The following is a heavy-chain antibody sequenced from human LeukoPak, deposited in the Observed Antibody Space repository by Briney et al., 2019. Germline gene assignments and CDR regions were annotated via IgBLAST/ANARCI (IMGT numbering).Heavy chain of an antibody. D-gene: IGHD1/OR15-1a*01. V-gene: IGHV1-2*02. Sequence: ASVKVSCKASGYTFTGYYMHWVRQAPGQGLEWVGWINPNSGGTNYAQKFQGRVTMTRDTSISTAYMELSRLRSDDTAVYYCARDRTHTPRSFDYWGQGTLVTVSS. J-gene: IGHJ4*02. CDR1: GYTFTGYY. CDR3: ARDRTHTPRSFDY. CDR2: INPNSGGT.